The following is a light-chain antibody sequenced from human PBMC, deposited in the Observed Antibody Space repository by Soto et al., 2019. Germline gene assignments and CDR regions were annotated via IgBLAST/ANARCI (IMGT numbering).Light chain of an antibody. CDR2: AAS. J-gene: IGKJ2*01. V-gene: IGKV1-39*01. Sequence: DIQMTQSQSSLSASVGDRVTTTCRASQSISSYLNWYQQKPGRAPKLLIYAASSLQSGVPSRFSGSGSGTDFTLTISSLQPEDFATYYCQQSYSTLYTFGQGTKVDIK. CDR1: QSISSY. CDR3: QQSYSTLYT.